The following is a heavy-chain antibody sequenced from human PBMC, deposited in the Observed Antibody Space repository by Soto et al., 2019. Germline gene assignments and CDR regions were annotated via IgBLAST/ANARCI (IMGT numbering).Heavy chain of an antibody. J-gene: IGHJ6*02. CDR3: AREKKMYNFWRGSPLYYYYGMDV. D-gene: IGHD3-3*01. CDR2: INPNSGGT. CDR1: GYTFTGYY. V-gene: IGHV1-2*02. Sequence: ASVKVSCKASGYTFTGYYMHWVRQAPGQGLEWMGWINPNSGGTNYAQKFQGRVTMTRDTSISTAYMELSRLRSDDTAVYYCAREKKMYNFWRGSPLYYYYGMDVWGQGTTVTVSS.